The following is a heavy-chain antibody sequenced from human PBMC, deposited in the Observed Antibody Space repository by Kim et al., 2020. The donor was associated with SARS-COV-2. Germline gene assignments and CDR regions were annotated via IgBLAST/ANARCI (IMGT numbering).Heavy chain of an antibody. Sequence: ASVKVSCKASGYTFTSYGISWVRQAPGQGLEWMGWISAYNGNTNYAQKLQGRVTMTTDTSTSTAYMELRSLRSDDTAVYYCAREARGATNTNPPEFDYWGQGTLVTVSS. CDR2: ISAYNGNT. CDR1: GYTFTSYG. D-gene: IGHD1-26*01. J-gene: IGHJ4*02. CDR3: AREARGATNTNPPEFDY. V-gene: IGHV1-18*01.